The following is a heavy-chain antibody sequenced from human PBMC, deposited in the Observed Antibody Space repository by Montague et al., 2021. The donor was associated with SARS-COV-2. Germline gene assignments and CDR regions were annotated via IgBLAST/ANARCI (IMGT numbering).Heavy chain of an antibody. V-gene: IGHV3-48*03. J-gene: IGHJ4*02. CDR1: GFTISTYE. Sequence: RLSWSASGFTISTYEMHWVRQAPGKGLEWVSYINRPGISLYYADSVKGRFTISRDNAKNSLYLQMTSLGAEDTAVYYCARDFTGLGDYSANSGPDSWGQGTLVTVSS. CDR2: INRPGISL. D-gene: IGHD3-22*01. CDR3: ARDFTGLGDYSANSGPDS.